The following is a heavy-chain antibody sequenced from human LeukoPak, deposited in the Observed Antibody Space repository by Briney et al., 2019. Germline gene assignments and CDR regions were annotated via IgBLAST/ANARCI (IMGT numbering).Heavy chain of an antibody. D-gene: IGHD6-19*01. CDR1: GFTFSSYA. V-gene: IGHV3-23*01. Sequence: PGGSLRLSCVASGFTFSSYAMSWVRQAPGKGLEWVSAISGSGGSTYYADSVKGRFTISRDNSKSTLYLQMSSLRAEDTAVYYCAKDVYSSGYYIFDFWGQGTLVTASS. CDR2: ISGSGGST. J-gene: IGHJ4*02. CDR3: AKDVYSSGYYIFDF.